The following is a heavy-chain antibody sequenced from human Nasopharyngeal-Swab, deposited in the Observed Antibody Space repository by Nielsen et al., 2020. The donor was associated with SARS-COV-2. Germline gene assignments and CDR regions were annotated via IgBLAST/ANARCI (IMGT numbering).Heavy chain of an antibody. D-gene: IGHD6-13*01. Sequence: GESLKISCAASGFTFSSYGMHWVRQAPGKGLEWVAVIWYDGSNKYYADSVKGRFTISRDNSKNTLYLQMNSLRVEDTAVYYCARDLPLIAAAGIPPRNWGQGTLVTVSS. CDR2: IWYDGSNK. CDR1: GFTFSSYG. J-gene: IGHJ4*02. CDR3: ARDLPLIAAAGIPPRN. V-gene: IGHV3-33*01.